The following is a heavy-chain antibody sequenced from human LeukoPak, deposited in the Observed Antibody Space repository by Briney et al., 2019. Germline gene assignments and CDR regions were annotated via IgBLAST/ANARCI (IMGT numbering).Heavy chain of an antibody. J-gene: IGHJ4*02. CDR1: GYTFTSYA. Sequence: ASVKVSCKASGYTFTSYAMNWVRQAPGQGLEWMGWTNTNTGNPAYAQGFTGRFVFSLDTSVSTAYLQISSLKPEDTAVYYCATGGYCGGGSCRNFDYWGQGTLVTVSS. CDR2: TNTNTGNP. D-gene: IGHD2-15*01. CDR3: ATGGYCGGGSCRNFDY. V-gene: IGHV7-4-1*02.